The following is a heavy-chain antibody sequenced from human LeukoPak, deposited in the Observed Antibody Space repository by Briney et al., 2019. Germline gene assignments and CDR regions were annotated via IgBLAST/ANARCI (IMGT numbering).Heavy chain of an antibody. D-gene: IGHD3-3*01. CDR2: IKRDGSER. CDR3: ARDKEAAVDFWSGYYPL. V-gene: IGHV3-7*01. CDR1: GFIFSSYW. J-gene: IGHJ4*02. Sequence: GGSLRLSCAASGFIFSSYWMGWVRQAPGKGLEWVANIKRDGSERCYVDSVKGRFTISRDNAQNSLYLQMNSLRDEDTGVYYCARDKEAAVDFWSGYYPLWGQGTLVTVSS.